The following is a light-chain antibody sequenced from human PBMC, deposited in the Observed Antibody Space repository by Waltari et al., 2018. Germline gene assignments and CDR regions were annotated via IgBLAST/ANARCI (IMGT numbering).Light chain of an antibody. J-gene: IGKJ4*01. V-gene: IGKV1-NL1*01. CDR2: AAS. CDR3: QQYSSTLLIT. CDR1: QGITSS. Sequence: DIQLTQSPASLSASVGDRVTISCRASQGITSSLAWYQQQPGKAPKLLVFAASRLQSGVPSRFSGSGSETQYTLTISNLQPEDFATYYCQQYSSTLLITFGGGTKVEIK.